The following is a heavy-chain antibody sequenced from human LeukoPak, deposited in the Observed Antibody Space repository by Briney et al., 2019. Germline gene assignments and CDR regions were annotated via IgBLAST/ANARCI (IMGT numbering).Heavy chain of an antibody. Sequence: RASVKVSCKASGYTFTSYGISWVRQAPGQGLEWMGWISAYNGNTNYAQKLQGRVTMTTDTSTSTAYMELRSLRSDDTAVYYCARSSSVTIPGYYFDYWGQGTLVTVSS. J-gene: IGHJ4*02. V-gene: IGHV1-18*01. CDR2: ISAYNGNT. CDR1: GYTFTSYG. CDR3: ARSSSVTIPGYYFDY. D-gene: IGHD2-21*01.